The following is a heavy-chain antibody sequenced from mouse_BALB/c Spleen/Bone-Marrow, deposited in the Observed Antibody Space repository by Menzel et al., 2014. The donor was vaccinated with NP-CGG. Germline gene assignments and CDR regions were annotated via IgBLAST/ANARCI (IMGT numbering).Heavy chain of an antibody. D-gene: IGHD2-1*01. CDR2: IYPGDDDT. V-gene: IGHV1-80*01. CDR1: GYAISGYW. CDR3: AREDYGNSWFAY. J-gene: IGHJ3*01. Sequence: QVQLQQSGAELVRPGSSVKISCKASGYAISGYWMNWVKPRPGQGLEWIGQIYPGDDDTIYNGKFKGKATLTADKSSNTAYMQLSSLTSEDSAVYLCAREDYGNSWFAYWGRGTLVTVSA.